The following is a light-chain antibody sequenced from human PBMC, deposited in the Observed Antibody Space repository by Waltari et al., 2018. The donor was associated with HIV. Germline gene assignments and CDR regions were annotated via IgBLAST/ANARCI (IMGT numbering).Light chain of an antibody. J-gene: IGKJ2*01. CDR3: QQYGNAPPYT. V-gene: IGKV3-20*01. CDR2: GTS. CDR1: ESVRSTH. Sequence: EIVLTQSPGTLSLSPGKRATLSCRASESVRSTHLAWYQQKPGQAPRLLIFGTSSRATGVPDRFSGSGSGTDFTLTISRLEPEDFAVYYCQQYGNAPPYTFGQGTKLEI.